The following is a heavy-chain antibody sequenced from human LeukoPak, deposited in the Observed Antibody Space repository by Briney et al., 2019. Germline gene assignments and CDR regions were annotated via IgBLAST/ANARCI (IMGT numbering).Heavy chain of an antibody. CDR3: ARDLDSGYGSNFDY. CDR1: GGSISSYY. Sequence: SETLSLTCTVSGGSISSYYWSWIRQPAGKGLEWIGRIYTSGSTNYNPSLKSRVTMSVDTSKNQFPLKLSSVTAADTAVYYCARDLDSGYGSNFDYWGQGTLVTVSS. J-gene: IGHJ4*02. D-gene: IGHD5-12*01. CDR2: IYTSGST. V-gene: IGHV4-4*07.